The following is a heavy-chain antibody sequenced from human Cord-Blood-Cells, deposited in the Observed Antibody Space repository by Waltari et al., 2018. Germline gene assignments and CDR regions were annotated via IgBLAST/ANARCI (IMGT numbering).Heavy chain of an antibody. CDR1: GGSISSYY. CDR2: IYYSGST. J-gene: IGHJ5*02. D-gene: IGHD6-13*01. CDR3: ARENFEFDHSYSSSWYNWFDP. V-gene: IGHV4-59*01. Sequence: QVQLQESGPGLVKPSETLSLTCTGSGGSISSYYWSWIRLPPGKGLVWIGYIYYSGSTNYNPSLKSRVTISVDTSKNQFSLKLSSVTAADTAVYYCARENFEFDHSYSSSWYNWFDPWGQGTLVTVSS.